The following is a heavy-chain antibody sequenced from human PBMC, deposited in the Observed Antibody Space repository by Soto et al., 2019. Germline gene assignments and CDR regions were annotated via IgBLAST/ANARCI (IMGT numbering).Heavy chain of an antibody. J-gene: IGHJ4*02. Sequence: EVQLVESGGGLVQPGGSLRLSCAASGFTFSSYSVNWVRQAPGKGLEWVSYISGGSSTIYYADSVKGRFTISRDNAKNSLYLQMNSRRDEDTAVYYCARVVDTAMARGTLDYWGQGTLVTVSS. CDR3: ARVVDTAMARGTLDY. V-gene: IGHV3-48*02. CDR2: ISGGSSTI. CDR1: GFTFSSYS. D-gene: IGHD5-18*01.